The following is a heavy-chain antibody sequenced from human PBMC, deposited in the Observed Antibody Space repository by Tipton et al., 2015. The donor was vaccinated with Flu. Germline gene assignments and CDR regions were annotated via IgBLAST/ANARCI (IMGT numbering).Heavy chain of an antibody. CDR3: ARANYDILTGYPWGSVGWFDP. V-gene: IGHV4-61*05. CDR2: IYYSGST. D-gene: IGHD3-9*01. CDR1: GGSISSSSDY. J-gene: IGHJ5*02. Sequence: TLSLTCNVSGGSISSSSDYWGWIRQPPGKGLEWIGYIYYSGSTNYNPSLKSRVTISVDTSKNQFSLKLSSVTAADTAVYYCARANYDILTGYPWGSVGWFDPWGQGTLVTVSS.